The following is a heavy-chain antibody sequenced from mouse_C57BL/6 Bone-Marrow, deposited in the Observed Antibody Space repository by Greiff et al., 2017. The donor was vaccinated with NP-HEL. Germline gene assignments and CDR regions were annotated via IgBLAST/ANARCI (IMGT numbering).Heavy chain of an antibody. D-gene: IGHD2-5*01. CDR3: ARHGPYDSNYDYAMDY. CDR1: GFTFSDYY. J-gene: IGHJ4*01. V-gene: IGHV5-12*01. CDR2: ISNGGGST. Sequence: EVKLMESGGGLVQPGGSLKLSCAASGFTFSDYYMYWVRQTPEKRLEWVAYISNGGGSTYYPDTVKGRFTISRDNAKNTLYLQMSRLKSEDTAMYYCARHGPYDSNYDYAMDYWGQGTSVTVSS.